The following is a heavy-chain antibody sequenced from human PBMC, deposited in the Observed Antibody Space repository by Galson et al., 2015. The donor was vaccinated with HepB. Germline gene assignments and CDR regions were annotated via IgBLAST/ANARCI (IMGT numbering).Heavy chain of an antibody. J-gene: IGHJ6*02. Sequence: SNTRYNPSFQGHVTISVDKSVSTAYLQWTSLKASDTARYYCARHNDYGNSFFYAMDVWGPGTTVTVSS. D-gene: IGHD4-17*01. CDR2: SNT. V-gene: IGHV5-51*01. CDR3: ARHNDYGNSFFYAMDV.